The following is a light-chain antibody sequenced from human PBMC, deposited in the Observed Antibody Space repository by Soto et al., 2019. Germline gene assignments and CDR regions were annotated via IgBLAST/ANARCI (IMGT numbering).Light chain of an antibody. CDR3: NSYTSKSTGV. CDR1: SSDVGGYNY. V-gene: IGLV2-14*01. CDR2: EVS. J-gene: IGLJ1*01. Sequence: QSALTQPASVSGSPGQSITISCTGTSSDVGGYNYVSWYQQHPGKAPNLILYEVSNRPSEVYNRFSGSKSGNTASLNISGLQADDEADYYCNSYTSKSTGVFGTGTKLTVL.